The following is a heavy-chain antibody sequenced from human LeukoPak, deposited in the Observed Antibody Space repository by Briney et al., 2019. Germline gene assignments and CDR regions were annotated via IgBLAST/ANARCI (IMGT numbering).Heavy chain of an antibody. CDR3: ARAGSWSRYYFDY. CDR1: GFTINTNY. V-gene: IGHV3-53*01. D-gene: IGHD6-13*01. J-gene: IGHJ4*02. CDR2: IYSGGST. Sequence: PGGSLRLSCAASGFTINTNYMNWVRQAPGKGLEWVSVIYSGGSTYYADSVKGRFTISRDNSKNTLYLQMNSLRAEDTAVYYCARAGSWSRYYFDYWGQGTLVTVSS.